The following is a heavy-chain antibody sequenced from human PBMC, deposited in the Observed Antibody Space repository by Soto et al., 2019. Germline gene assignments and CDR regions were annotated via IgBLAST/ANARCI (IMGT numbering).Heavy chain of an antibody. V-gene: IGHV3-23*01. Sequence: GGSLRLSCAASGFTFSSDAMSWVRQAPGKGLEWVSAISGSGVSTYYADSVKGRFTISRDNSKNTLYLQMNSLRAEDTAVYYCAKSPGMYYYDSSGYYHYDYWGQGTPVTVSS. CDR3: AKSPGMYYYDSSGYYHYDY. CDR2: ISGSGVST. D-gene: IGHD3-22*01. J-gene: IGHJ4*02. CDR1: GFTFSSDA.